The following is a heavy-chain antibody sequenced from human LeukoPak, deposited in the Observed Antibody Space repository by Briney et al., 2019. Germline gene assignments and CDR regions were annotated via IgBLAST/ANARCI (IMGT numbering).Heavy chain of an antibody. CDR2: ITSSGGST. D-gene: IGHD5-12*01. CDR3: AKDHMRDGYNYGYWYFDL. Sequence: GGSLRLSCGASGFTFSIYAMSWVRQAPGKGLEWVSAITSSGGSTYYADSVKGRFTISRDNSKNTLYLQVNSLRAEDTAVYYCAKDHMRDGYNYGYWYFDLWGRDTLVTVSS. J-gene: IGHJ2*01. V-gene: IGHV3-23*01. CDR1: GFTFSIYA.